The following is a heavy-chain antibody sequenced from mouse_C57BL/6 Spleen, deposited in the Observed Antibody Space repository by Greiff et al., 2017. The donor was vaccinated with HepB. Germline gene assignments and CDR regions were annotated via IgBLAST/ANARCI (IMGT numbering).Heavy chain of an antibody. Sequence: EVQGVESGGDLVKPGGSLKLSCAASGFTFSSYGMSWVRQTPDKRLEWVATISSGGSYTYYPDSVKGRFTISRDNAKNTLYLQMSSLKSEDTAMYYCARQWVTTVVATEGSFDVWGTGTTVTVSS. D-gene: IGHD1-1*01. CDR3: ARQWVTTVVATEGSFDV. CDR1: GFTFSSYG. V-gene: IGHV5-6*01. J-gene: IGHJ1*03. CDR2: ISSGGSYT.